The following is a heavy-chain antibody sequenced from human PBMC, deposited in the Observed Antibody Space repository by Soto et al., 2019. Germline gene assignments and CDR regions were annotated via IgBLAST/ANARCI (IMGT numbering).Heavy chain of an antibody. V-gene: IGHV4-61*01. CDR3: ARDSSGRHDY. CDR2: IYQSGTT. CDR1: GGSVRSGSYY. Sequence: SETLSLTCSVSGGSVRSGSYYWTWIRQPPGKGLEWIGYIYQSGTTNYNASLKSRVTISIDTSKNQFFLKLNSVTAADTAVYYCARDSSGRHDYWGQGTLVTVSS. D-gene: IGHD3-22*01. J-gene: IGHJ4*02.